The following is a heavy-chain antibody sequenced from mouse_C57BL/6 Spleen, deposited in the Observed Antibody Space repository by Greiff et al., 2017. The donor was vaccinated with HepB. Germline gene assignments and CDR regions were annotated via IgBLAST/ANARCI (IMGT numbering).Heavy chain of an antibody. Sequence: VQLQQSGAELVRPGSSVKLSCKASGYTFTSYWMDWVKQRPGQGLEWIGNIYPSDSETHYNQKFKDKATLTVDKSSRTAYMQLSSLTSEDSAVYYCARERCFAITPVVAPFGYFDVWGTGTTVTVSS. CDR1: GYTFTSYW. CDR2: IYPSDSET. CDR3: ARERCFAITPVVAPFGYFDV. D-gene: IGHD1-1*01. V-gene: IGHV1-61*01. J-gene: IGHJ1*03.